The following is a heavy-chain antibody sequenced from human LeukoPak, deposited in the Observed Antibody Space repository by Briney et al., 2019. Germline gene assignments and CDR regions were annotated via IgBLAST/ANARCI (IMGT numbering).Heavy chain of an antibody. J-gene: IGHJ6*02. D-gene: IGHD6-19*01. Sequence: ASVKVSCKASGYTFIGYYIHWVRQAPGQGLEWMGWINPNSGGTNYAQKFQGRVTLTRDTSISTAYMELSGLKSDDTAVYYCARDPQSYSSSWFSYNYGMDVWGQGTTVTVSS. CDR3: ARDPQSYSSSWFSYNYGMDV. V-gene: IGHV1-2*02. CDR1: GYTFIGYY. CDR2: INPNSGGT.